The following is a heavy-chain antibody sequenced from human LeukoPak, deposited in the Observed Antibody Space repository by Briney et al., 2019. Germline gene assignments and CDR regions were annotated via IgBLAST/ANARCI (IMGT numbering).Heavy chain of an antibody. CDR1: GGSMSSYY. CDR2: IYYNGKT. V-gene: IGHV4-59*01. Sequence: SQTLSLTCTVSGGSMSSYYWTWMRQPPGKRLEWIGSIYYNGKTAYNPSLESRVNMSVETSKNQFSLKLSSVTAADTAVYFCARGSPVGDSWGQGTLVTVSS. D-gene: IGHD3-10*01. J-gene: IGHJ4*02. CDR3: ARGSPVGDS.